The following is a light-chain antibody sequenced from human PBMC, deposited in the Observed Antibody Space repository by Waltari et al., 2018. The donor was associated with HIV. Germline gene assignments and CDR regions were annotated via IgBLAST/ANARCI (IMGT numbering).Light chain of an antibody. CDR3: CSYAGSSTSWV. V-gene: IGLV2-23*01. CDR1: SSDVGSYNL. CDR2: EGS. Sequence: QSALPQPASVSGSPGQSITISCPGTSSDVGSYNLVSWYQQPPGKAPKLMIYEGSKRPSGVSNRFSGSKSGNTASLTISGLQAEDEADYYCCSYAGSSTSWVFGGGTKLTVL. J-gene: IGLJ3*02.